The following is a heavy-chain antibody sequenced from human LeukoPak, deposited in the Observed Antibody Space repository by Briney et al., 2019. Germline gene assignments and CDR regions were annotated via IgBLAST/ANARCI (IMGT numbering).Heavy chain of an antibody. D-gene: IGHD3-3*01. CDR3: ARVFRPSLTVFIIRGAFDI. CDR1: GFTFSSYG. CDR2: ISYDGSNK. V-gene: IGHV3-30*03. J-gene: IGHJ3*02. Sequence: GGSLRLSCAASGFTFSSYGMHWVRQAPGKGLEWVAVISYDGSNKYYADSVKGRFTISRDNAKNSLYLQMNSLRVEDTAVYYCARVFRPSLTVFIIRGAFDIWGQGTMVTVSS.